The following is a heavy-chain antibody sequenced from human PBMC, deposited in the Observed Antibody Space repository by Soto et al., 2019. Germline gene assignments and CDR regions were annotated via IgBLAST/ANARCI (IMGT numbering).Heavy chain of an antibody. J-gene: IGHJ4*02. CDR1: GFTFEDYA. D-gene: IGHD3-22*01. Sequence: EMHLVESGGGLVQPGRSLTISCAASGFTFEDYAMHWVRQAPGKGLEWVSGISWNSGKIIYADSVKGRFTISRDNAKNSLCLQMNGLRPEDTALYYCAKMVTWDSSGYYQGGFDCWGQGTLVTVSS. CDR3: AKMVTWDSSGYYQGGFDC. V-gene: IGHV3-9*01. CDR2: ISWNSGKI.